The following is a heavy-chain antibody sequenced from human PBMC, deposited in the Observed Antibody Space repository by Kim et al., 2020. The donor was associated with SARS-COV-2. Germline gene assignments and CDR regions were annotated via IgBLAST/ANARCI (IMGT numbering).Heavy chain of an antibody. CDR1: GGSFSGYY. V-gene: IGHV4-34*01. CDR2: INHSGST. J-gene: IGHJ4*02. Sequence: SETLSLTCAVYGGSFSGYYWSWIRQPPGKGLEWIGEINHSGSTNYNPSLKSRVTISVDTSKNQFSLKLSSVTAADTAVYYCAKNSRDMVRGVFDYWGQGTLVTVSS. D-gene: IGHD3-10*01. CDR3: AKNSRDMVRGVFDY.